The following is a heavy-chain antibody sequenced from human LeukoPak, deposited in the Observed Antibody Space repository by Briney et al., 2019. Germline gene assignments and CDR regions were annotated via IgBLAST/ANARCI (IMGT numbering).Heavy chain of an antibody. CDR1: GGSISTYY. Sequence: SETLSLTCTVSGGSISTYYWSWIRQPPGKGLEWIGYISYSGSTNYNPSVKSRVTISVDTSKNQFSLKLSSVTAADTAVYYCARATIPGYSSSWYGSWGQGTLVTVSS. D-gene: IGHD6-13*01. J-gene: IGHJ4*02. CDR3: ARATIPGYSSSWYGS. CDR2: ISYSGST. V-gene: IGHV4-59*01.